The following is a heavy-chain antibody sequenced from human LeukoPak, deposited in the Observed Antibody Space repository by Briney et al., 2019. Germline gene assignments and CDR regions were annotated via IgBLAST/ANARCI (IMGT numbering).Heavy chain of an antibody. V-gene: IGHV5-51*01. Sequence: GESLRISCKGSGYTFTSYWIAWVRQLPGKGLEWMGIIYPGDSDTRYSPSFQGQVTISADKSISTAYLQWSSLKASDTAMYYCARIRDGYEDYWGQGTLVTVSS. J-gene: IGHJ4*02. CDR3: ARIRDGYEDY. D-gene: IGHD5-24*01. CDR1: GYTFTSYW. CDR2: IYPGDSDT.